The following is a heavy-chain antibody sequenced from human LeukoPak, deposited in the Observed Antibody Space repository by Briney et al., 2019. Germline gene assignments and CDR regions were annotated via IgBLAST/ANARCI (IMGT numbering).Heavy chain of an antibody. CDR3: ASIHSSGWGSDY. J-gene: IGHJ4*02. D-gene: IGHD6-19*01. V-gene: IGHV3-21*01. Sequence: GGSLRLSCAASGFTFSSYSMNWVRQAPGKGLEWVSSISSSSSYIYYADSVKGRSTISRDNAKNSPYLQMNSLRAEDTAVYYCASIHSSGWGSDYWGQGTLVTVSS. CDR2: ISSSSSYI. CDR1: GFTFSSYS.